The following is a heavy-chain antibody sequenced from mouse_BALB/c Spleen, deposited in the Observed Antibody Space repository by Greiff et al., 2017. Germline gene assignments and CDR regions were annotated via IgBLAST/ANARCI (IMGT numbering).Heavy chain of an antibody. J-gene: IGHJ4*01. Sequence: QVQLQQPGSELVRPGASVKLSCKATGYTFSSYWIEWVKQRPGHGLEWIGELLPGSGSTNSNEKFKGKATFTADTSANTAYMQLSSLTSEDSAVYYCARKGRHYGSSYDYAMDYWGQGTSGTVSA. CDR3: ARKGRHYGSSYDYAMDY. CDR2: LLPGSGST. V-gene: IGHV1-9*01. D-gene: IGHD1-1*01. CDR1: GYTFSSYW.